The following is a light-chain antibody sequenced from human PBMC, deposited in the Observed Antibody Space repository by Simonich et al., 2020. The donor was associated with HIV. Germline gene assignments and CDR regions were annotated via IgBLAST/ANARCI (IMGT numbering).Light chain of an antibody. V-gene: IGKV4-1*01. J-gene: IGKJ4*01. CDR2: WAS. CDR3: QQYGSSPLT. CDR1: QSLLYSSNNKNY. Sequence: DIVMTQSPDSLAVSLGERATIDCKSSQSLLYSSNNKNYLAWYQQKPGQPPKLLIYWASTRESGVPDRFSGSGSGTDFTLTISRLETEDFAVYYCQQYGSSPLTFGGGTKVEIK.